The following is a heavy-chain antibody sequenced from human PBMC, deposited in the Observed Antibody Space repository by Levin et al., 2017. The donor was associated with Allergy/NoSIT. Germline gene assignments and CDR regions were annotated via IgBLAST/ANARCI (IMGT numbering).Heavy chain of an antibody. CDR1: GGSFSDYY. D-gene: IGHD5-18*01. Sequence: SETLSLTCAVYGGSFSDYYWSWIRQAPGKGLAWIGEIDHSGSTSYNPSLKSRVTKSVDTSKNQFSLKLSSVTAADTAVYYCASSPHGYSYDFDYWGQGTLVTVSS. CDR2: IDHSGST. J-gene: IGHJ4*02. CDR3: ASSPHGYSYDFDY. V-gene: IGHV4-34*01.